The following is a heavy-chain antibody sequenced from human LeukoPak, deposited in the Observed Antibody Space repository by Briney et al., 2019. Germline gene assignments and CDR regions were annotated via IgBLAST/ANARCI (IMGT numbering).Heavy chain of an antibody. CDR3: ARAYSGSYYDSGFDY. CDR2: IYYSGST. Sequence: SETLSLTCTVSGGSISSYYWSWIRQPPGKGLEWIGYIYYSGSTNYNPSLKSRVTISVDTSKNQFSLRLSSVTAADTAVYYCARAYSGSYYDSGFDYWGQGTLVTVTS. V-gene: IGHV4-59*08. CDR1: GGSISSYY. J-gene: IGHJ4*02. D-gene: IGHD1-26*01.